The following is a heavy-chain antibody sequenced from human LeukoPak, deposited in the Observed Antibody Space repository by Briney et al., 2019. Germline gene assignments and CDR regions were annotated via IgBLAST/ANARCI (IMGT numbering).Heavy chain of an antibody. V-gene: IGHV1-69*06. CDR1: GGTFSSYA. CDR2: IIPIFGTA. J-gene: IGHJ4*02. D-gene: IGHD5-12*01. CDR3: ATDGGGYSGYVMLDY. Sequence: GASVKVSCKASGGTFSSYAISWVRQAPGQGLEWMGGIIPIFGTANYAQKFQGRVTMTEDTSTDTAYMELSSLRSEDTAVYYCATDGGGYSGYVMLDYWGQGTLVTVSS.